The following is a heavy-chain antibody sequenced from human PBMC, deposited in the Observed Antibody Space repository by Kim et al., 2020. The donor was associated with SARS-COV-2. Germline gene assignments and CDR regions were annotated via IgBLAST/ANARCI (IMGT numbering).Heavy chain of an antibody. J-gene: IGHJ6*02. CDR1: GYTFTSYA. Sequence: ASVKVSCKASGYTFTSYAMHWVRQAPGQRLEWMGWINAGNGNTKYSQKFQGRVTITRDTSASTAYMELSSLRSEDTAVYYCASGCYGSGPCRYGMDVWGQGTTVTVSS. V-gene: IGHV1-3*01. CDR2: INAGNGNT. D-gene: IGHD3-10*01. CDR3: ASGCYGSGPCRYGMDV.